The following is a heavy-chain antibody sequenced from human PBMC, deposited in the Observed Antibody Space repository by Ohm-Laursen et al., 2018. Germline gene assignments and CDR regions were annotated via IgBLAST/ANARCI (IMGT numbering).Heavy chain of an antibody. Sequence: GSLRLSCSASGFTFSTYEMNWVRQAPGKGLEWVSYISSGGSTIYYADSVKGRFTISRDNAKKSLFLQMNTLRAEDTAVYYCARAGLWGQGTLVTVSS. CDR1: GFTFSTYE. J-gene: IGHJ4*02. V-gene: IGHV3-48*03. CDR2: ISSGGSTI. D-gene: IGHD3-10*01. CDR3: ARAGL.